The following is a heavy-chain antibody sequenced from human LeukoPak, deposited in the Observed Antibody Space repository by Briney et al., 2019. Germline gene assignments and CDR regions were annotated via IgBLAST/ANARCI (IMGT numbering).Heavy chain of an antibody. CDR2: ISSSSSYI. V-gene: IGHV3-21*01. J-gene: IGHJ4*02. Sequence: GGSLRLSCAASGFTSSSYSMNWVRQAPGKGLEWVSSISSSSSYIYYADSVKGRFTISRGNAKNSLYLQMNSLRAEDTAVYYCARNLRVDTVLRDWGQGTLVTVSS. CDR1: GFTSSSYS. D-gene: IGHD5-18*01. CDR3: ARNLRVDTVLRD.